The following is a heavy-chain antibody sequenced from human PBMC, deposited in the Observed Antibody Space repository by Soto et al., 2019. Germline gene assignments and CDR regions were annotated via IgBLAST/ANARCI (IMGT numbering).Heavy chain of an antibody. CDR3: ARLTNWNDDLERSYYFDY. J-gene: IGHJ4*02. CDR1: GYSFTSYW. Sequence: PGESLKISCKGSGYSFTSYWIGWVRQMPGKGLEWMGIIYPGDSDTRYSPSFQGQVTISADKSISTAYLQWSSLKASDTAMYYCARLTNWNDDLERSYYFDYWGQGTLVTVSS. CDR2: IYPGDSDT. V-gene: IGHV5-51*01. D-gene: IGHD1-1*01.